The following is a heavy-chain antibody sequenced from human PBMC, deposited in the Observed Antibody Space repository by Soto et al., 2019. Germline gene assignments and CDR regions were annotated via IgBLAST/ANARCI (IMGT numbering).Heavy chain of an antibody. Sequence: VQLVQSGAEVKQPGASVKVSCKASGFTFSAYYIYWVRQAPGQGLEWIGWINPNSGGTNNAQKFQGRVTMTRDTSTSTVYMELSALISDDTAVYFCARSLLDEYSSSWRSAYYGMDVWGQGTTVTVSS. CDR3: ARSLLDEYSSSWRSAYYGMDV. D-gene: IGHD2-2*01. CDR2: INPNSGGT. CDR1: GFTFSAYY. J-gene: IGHJ6*02. V-gene: IGHV1-2*02.